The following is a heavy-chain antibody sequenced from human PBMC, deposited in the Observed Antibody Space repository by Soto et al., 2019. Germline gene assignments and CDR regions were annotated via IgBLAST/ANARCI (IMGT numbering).Heavy chain of an antibody. CDR2: INPNSGGT. D-gene: IGHD6-13*01. V-gene: IGHV1-2*02. Sequence: ASVKVSCKASGYTFTDYYMHWVRQAPGQGLEWMGWINPNSGGTNYAQKFQGRVTMTRDTSVTTAYMDPVDTATYYCARSYSKSTLMEVWGQGTTVTVSS. J-gene: IGHJ6*02. CDR3: ARSYSKSTLMEV. CDR1: GYTFTDYY.